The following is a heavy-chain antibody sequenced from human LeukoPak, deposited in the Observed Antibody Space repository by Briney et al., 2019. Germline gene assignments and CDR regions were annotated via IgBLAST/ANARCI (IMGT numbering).Heavy chain of an antibody. CDR2: IKQDGSEK. CDR3: ARGLLGGAFDY. D-gene: IGHD2-15*01. CDR1: GFTFSSYW. V-gene: IGHV3-7*03. Sequence: GVSLRLSCAASGFTFSSYWMSWVRQAPGKGLEWVANIKQDGSEKYYVDSVKGRFTISRDNAKNSLYLQMNSLRAEDTAVYYCARGLLGGAFDYWGQGTLVTVSS. J-gene: IGHJ4*02.